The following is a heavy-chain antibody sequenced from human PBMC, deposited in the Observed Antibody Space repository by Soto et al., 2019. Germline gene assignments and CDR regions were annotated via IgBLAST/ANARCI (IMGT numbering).Heavy chain of an antibody. CDR1: GGSISSGDYY. CDR3: ARGPPFH. CDR2: IYYGGST. D-gene: IGHD3-16*01. V-gene: IGHV4-30-4*01. Sequence: SETLSLTCTVSGGSISSGDYYWSWIRQPPEKGLEWIGYIYYGGSTYYNPSLKSRVTISVDTSMNQFSLKLSSVTAADTAVYYCARGPPFHWGQGTLVTVSS. J-gene: IGHJ4*02.